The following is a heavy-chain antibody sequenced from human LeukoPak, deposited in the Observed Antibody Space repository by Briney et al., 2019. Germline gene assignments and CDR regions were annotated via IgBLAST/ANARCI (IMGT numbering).Heavy chain of an antibody. CDR2: INPNSGTT. CDR3: ARDRSGSYGAFDY. V-gene: IGHV1-2*02. D-gene: IGHD1-26*01. CDR1: GYSFTGHF. J-gene: IGHJ4*02. Sequence: ASVKVSCKASGYSFTGHFIYWVRQAPGQGLEWMGWINPNSGTTNYAQKFRGRVTMTRDTSIRTADMDLSRLTSDDTAVYYCARDRSGSYGAFDYWGQGTLVTVSS.